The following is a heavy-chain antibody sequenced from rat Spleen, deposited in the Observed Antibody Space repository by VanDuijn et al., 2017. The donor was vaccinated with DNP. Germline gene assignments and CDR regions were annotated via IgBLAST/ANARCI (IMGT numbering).Heavy chain of an antibody. CDR2: IRHKANNYAT. V-gene: IGHV6-21*01. D-gene: IGHD5-1*01. CDR1: GFTFTDYW. J-gene: IGHJ2*01. CDR3: TGKGFDY. Sequence: EVKLEESGGGLVQPGMSVKLSCTTSGFTFTDYWMEWVRQAPGKGLEWVAEIRHKANNYATYYAKSVKGRFTISRDDSKSIVSLQMNSIRSEDTGIYYCTGKGFDYWGQGVMVTASS.